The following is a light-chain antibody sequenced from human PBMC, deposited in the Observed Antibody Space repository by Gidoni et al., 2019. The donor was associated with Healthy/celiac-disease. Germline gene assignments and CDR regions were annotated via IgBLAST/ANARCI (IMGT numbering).Light chain of an antibody. V-gene: IGKV3-11*01. J-gene: IGKJ1*01. CDR1: QSVSSY. CDR3: QQRSNWAWT. Sequence: EIVFTQSPATLSLSPGERATLSCSASQSVSSYLAWYQQKPGQAPRLLIYDASNRATVIPARFSGSGSGTDFTLTIISLEPEDFAVYYCQQRSNWAWTFGQGTKVEVK. CDR2: DAS.